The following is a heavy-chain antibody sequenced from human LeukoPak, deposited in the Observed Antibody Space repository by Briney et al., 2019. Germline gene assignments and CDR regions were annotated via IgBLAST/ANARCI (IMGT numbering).Heavy chain of an antibody. Sequence: PGGSLRLSCAASGLTVSSNYMSWVRLAPGKGLERVSLIYSGGNTYYADSVKGRFTFSRDNAKNSLYLQMNSLRAEDTAVYYCARVGRDSQHLDYWGQGTLVTVSS. CDR3: ARVGRDSQHLDY. CDR1: GLTVSSNY. V-gene: IGHV3-53*01. CDR2: IYSGGNT. D-gene: IGHD2-15*01. J-gene: IGHJ4*02.